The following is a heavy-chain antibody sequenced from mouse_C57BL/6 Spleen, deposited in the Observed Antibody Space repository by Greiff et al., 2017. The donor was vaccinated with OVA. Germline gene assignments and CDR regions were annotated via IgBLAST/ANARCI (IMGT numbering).Heavy chain of an antibody. D-gene: IGHD1-1*01. CDR1: GYTFTSYG. CDR3: ARDYYGSSPDY. CDR2: IYPRSGNT. J-gene: IGHJ2*01. V-gene: IGHV1-81*01. Sequence: LQESGAELARPGASVKLSCKASGYTFTSYGISWVKQRTGQGLEWIGEIYPRSGNTYYNEKFKGKATLTADKSSSTAYMELRSLTSEDSAVYFCARDYYGSSPDYWGQGTTLTVSS.